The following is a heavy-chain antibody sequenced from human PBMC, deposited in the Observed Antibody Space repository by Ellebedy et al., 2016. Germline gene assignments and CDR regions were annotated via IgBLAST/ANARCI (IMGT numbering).Heavy chain of an antibody. D-gene: IGHD4-23*01. J-gene: IGHJ4*02. CDR2: IIPFYASA. CDR1: GGTFTSYA. V-gene: IGHV1-69*06. Sequence: SVKVSXKASGGTFTSYAINWVRQAPGQGLEWMGGIIPFYASATYAQKFKGRVTISADKSINTAYMEVTSLTSEDTAMYYCARAGGDYGGSPGYFDYWGQGTLVTVSS. CDR3: ARAGGDYGGSPGYFDY.